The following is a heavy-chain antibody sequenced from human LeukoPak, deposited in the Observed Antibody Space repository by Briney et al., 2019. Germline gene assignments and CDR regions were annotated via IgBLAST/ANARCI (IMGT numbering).Heavy chain of an antibody. Sequence: PGGSLRLSCAASGFTFSSYGMHWVRQAPGKGLEWVSAIFASGGSTYYADSVKGRFTISRDNSKNTLYLQMDSLRAEDTALYYCAKGSGINHYHWIDPWGQGTLVTVSS. V-gene: IGHV3-23*01. J-gene: IGHJ5*02. CDR3: AKGSGINHYHWIDP. D-gene: IGHD1-14*01. CDR1: GFTFSSYG. CDR2: IFASGGST.